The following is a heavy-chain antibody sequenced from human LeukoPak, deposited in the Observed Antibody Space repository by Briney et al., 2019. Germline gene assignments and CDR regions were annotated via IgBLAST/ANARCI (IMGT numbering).Heavy chain of an antibody. CDR1: GGSISSYY. J-gene: IGHJ4*02. V-gene: IGHV4-59*01. CDR2: IYYSGST. CDR3: ARGPISLN. Sequence: PSETLSLTCTVSGGSISSYYWSWMRQPPGKGLEWIGYIYYSGSTNYNPSLKSRVTISVDTSKNQFSLKLRSVTAADTAVYSCARGPISLNWGQGTLVTVSS. D-gene: IGHD2-2*02.